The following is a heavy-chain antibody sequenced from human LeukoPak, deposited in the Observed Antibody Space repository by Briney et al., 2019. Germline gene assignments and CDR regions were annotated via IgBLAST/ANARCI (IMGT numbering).Heavy chain of an antibody. CDR2: MNPNSGNT. CDR3: ARGRGSGWSLYYYGTDV. D-gene: IGHD6-19*01. Sequence: ASVKVSCKASGYTFTSYDMNWVRQATGQGLEWMGWMNPNSGNTGYAQKFQGRVTMTRNTSISTAYMELSSLRSEDTAVYYCARGRGSGWSLYYYGTDVWGQGTTVTVSS. V-gene: IGHV1-8*01. CDR1: GYTFTSYD. J-gene: IGHJ6*02.